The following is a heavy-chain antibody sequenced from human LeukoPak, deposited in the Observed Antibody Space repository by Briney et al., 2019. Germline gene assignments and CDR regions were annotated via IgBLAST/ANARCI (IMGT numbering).Heavy chain of an antibody. CDR3: AKDVTDISGAFHI. CDR2: ISGSGGST. CDR1: GFTFNNFA. D-gene: IGHD5-12*01. Sequence: GGSLRLSCAASGFTFNNFAMSWVRQAPGKGLQWVPAISGSGGSTYYADSVRGRFTISRDNSKNTLYLQMNNLRAEDTALYYCAKDVTDISGAFHIWGQGTMVTVSS. J-gene: IGHJ3*02. V-gene: IGHV3-23*01.